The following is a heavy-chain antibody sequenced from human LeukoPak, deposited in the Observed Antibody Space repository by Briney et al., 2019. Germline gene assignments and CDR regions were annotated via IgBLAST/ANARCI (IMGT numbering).Heavy chain of an antibody. J-gene: IGHJ4*02. CDR1: GYTFTSYG. CDR3: VRDVFPAYYYDSSGYYHFDY. D-gene: IGHD3-22*01. V-gene: IGHV1-18*01. CDR2: ISAYNGNT. Sequence: WASVKVSCKASGYTFTSYGISWVRQAPGQGLEWMGWISAYNGNTNYAQKLQGRVTMTTDTSTSTAYMEPRSLRSDDTAVYYCVRDVFPAYYYDSSGYYHFDYWGQGTLVTVSS.